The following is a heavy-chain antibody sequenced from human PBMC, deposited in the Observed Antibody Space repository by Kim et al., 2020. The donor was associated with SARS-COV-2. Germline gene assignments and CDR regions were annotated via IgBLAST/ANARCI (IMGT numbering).Heavy chain of an antibody. CDR3: ARGINTAFDI. Sequence: SQTLSLTCAISGDSASKNYGVAWNWIRQSPSRGLEWLGRTYYRSKWFNEYAVSVKSRLIINSDTSKNQFSLRLDSVTPEDTAMYYCARGINTAFDIWSQGTLVTVSS. D-gene: IGHD1-20*01. V-gene: IGHV6-1*01. CDR1: GDSASKNYGVA. J-gene: IGHJ3*02. CDR2: TYYRSKWFN.